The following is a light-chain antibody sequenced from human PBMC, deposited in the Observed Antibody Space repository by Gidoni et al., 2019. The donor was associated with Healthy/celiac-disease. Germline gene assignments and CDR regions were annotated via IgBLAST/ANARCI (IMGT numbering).Light chain of an antibody. CDR2: QDR. CDR1: KLGDKY. J-gene: IGLJ2*01. Sequence: SYELTQPPSVSVSPGQTASITCSGDKLGDKYACWYQQKPGQSPLLVIYQDRKRPSGIPERFSGSNSGNTATLTISGTQAMDEADYYCQAWDSSVVFGGGTKLTVL. CDR3: QAWDSSVV. V-gene: IGLV3-1*01.